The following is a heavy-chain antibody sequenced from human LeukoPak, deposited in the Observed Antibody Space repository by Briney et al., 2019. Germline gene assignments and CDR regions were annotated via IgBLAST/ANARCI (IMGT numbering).Heavy chain of an antibody. Sequence: GASVKVSXKASGYTFTGYYMHWVRQAPGQGLEWMGWINPNSGGTNYAQKFQGRVTMTRDTSISTAYMELSGLRSDDTAVYYCATASGSYYAEYFQHWGQGTLVTVSS. V-gene: IGHV1-2*02. CDR1: GYTFTGYY. D-gene: IGHD1-26*01. J-gene: IGHJ1*01. CDR3: ATASGSYYAEYFQH. CDR2: INPNSGGT.